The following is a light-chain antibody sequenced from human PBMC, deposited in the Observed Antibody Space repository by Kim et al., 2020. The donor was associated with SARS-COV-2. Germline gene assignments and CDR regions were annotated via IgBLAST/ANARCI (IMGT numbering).Light chain of an antibody. V-gene: IGLV3-19*01. Sequence: LGQKVRITCQGDSLRSYYASWYQQKPGQAPVLVIYGKNNRPSGIPDRFSGSSSGNTASLTITGAQAEDEADYYCNARDSSGNHHYVFGTGTKVIVL. J-gene: IGLJ1*01. CDR1: SLRSYY. CDR2: GKN. CDR3: NARDSSGNHHYV.